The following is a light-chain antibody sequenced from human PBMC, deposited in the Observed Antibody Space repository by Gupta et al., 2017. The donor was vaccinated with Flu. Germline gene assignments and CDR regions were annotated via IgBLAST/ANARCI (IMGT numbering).Light chain of an antibody. CDR3: QQSGSSPRT. J-gene: IGKJ1*01. CDR2: GAS. Sequence: EIVLTQSPGTLSLSPGERATLSCRASQNFSSSYLVWYQQKPGQAPRLLIYGASSRATGIPDRFSGSGSGTDFTLTISRLEPEDFAVYYCQQSGSSPRTFGQGTKVEIK. V-gene: IGKV3-20*01. CDR1: QNFSSSY.